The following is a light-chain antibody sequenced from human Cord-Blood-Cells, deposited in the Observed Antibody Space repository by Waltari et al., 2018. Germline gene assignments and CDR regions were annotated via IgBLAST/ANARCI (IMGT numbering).Light chain of an antibody. CDR3: QQYGSSPRT. CDR2: GAS. CDR1: QSVSSSY. J-gene: IGKJ1*01. V-gene: IGKV3-20*01. Sequence: EIVLTQSPGTLSLSPGARATLSCSASQSVSSSYLVLYQQKPGQAPRLLIYGASGRATGIPDRFSGSGSGTDFTLTISRLEPEDFAVYYCQQYGSSPRTFGQGTKVEIK.